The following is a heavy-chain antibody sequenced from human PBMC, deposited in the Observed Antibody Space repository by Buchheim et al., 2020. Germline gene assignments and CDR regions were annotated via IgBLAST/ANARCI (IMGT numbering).Heavy chain of an antibody. D-gene: IGHD2-15*01. V-gene: IGHV3-33*01. CDR3: ARIRGVVAAPYYYGMDV. J-gene: IGHJ6*02. CDR2: IWYDGSNK. CDR1: GFTFSSYG. Sequence: VQLVESGGGVVQPGRSLRLSCAASGFTFSSYGMHWVRQAPGKGLEWVAVIWYDGSNKYYADSVKGRFTISRDNSKNTLYLQMNSLRAEDTAVYYCARIRGVVAAPYYYGMDVWGQGTT.